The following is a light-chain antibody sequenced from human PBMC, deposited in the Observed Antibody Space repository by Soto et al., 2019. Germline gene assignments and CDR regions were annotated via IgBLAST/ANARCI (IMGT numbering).Light chain of an antibody. J-gene: IGKJ1*01. CDR3: QESYITSRT. CDR2: AAS. Sequence: DIQMTQSPSSLSASVGDRVTITCRASQSISSYLNWYQQKPGKAPKLLIYAASSLLSGVPSRFSASGSGTDFTLTISSLRPEDFATYYCQESYITSRTFGQGTKLDIE. V-gene: IGKV1-39*01. CDR1: QSISSY.